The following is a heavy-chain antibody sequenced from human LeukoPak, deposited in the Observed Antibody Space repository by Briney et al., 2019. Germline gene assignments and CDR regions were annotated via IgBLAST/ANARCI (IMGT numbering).Heavy chain of an antibody. CDR2: IYPADSDT. Sequence: AGESLKISCQVSGYIFTQYWIGWVRQMPGKGLESMGIIYPADSDTTYSPSFQGQVTISADKSISTVYLQWSSLKASDTAMYYCARQSRDGSKTRGYYFDYWGQGTPVTVSS. D-gene: IGHD3-10*01. CDR1: GYIFTQYW. V-gene: IGHV5-51*01. CDR3: ARQSRDGSKTRGYYFDY. J-gene: IGHJ4*02.